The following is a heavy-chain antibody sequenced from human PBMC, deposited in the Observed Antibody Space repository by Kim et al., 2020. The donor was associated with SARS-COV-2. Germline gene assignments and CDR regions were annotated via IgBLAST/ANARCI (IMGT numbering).Heavy chain of an antibody. Sequence: GGSLRLSCAASGFTFSTFWMTWVRQAPGKVLEWVATIKRDGSEEYYVDSVNGRFTISRDNAKNSLYLQMNILRVEDLAVYYCARGRYGDQFWGQGTLVTV. V-gene: IGHV3-7*01. D-gene: IGHD4-17*01. CDR2: IKRDGSEE. CDR3: ARGRYGDQF. J-gene: IGHJ4*02. CDR1: GFTFSTFW.